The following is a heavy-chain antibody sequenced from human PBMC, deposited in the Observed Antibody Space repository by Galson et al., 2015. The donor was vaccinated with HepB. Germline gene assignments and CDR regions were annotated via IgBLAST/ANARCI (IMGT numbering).Heavy chain of an antibody. CDR3: ARDVLLIGERDYYGMDV. V-gene: IGHV1-18*04. D-gene: IGHD4-17*01. J-gene: IGHJ6*02. CDR2: ISAYNGNT. Sequence: SVKVSCKASGYTFTSYGISWVRQAPGQGLEWMGWISAYNGNTNYAQKFQGRVTITADKSTSTAYMELSSLRSDDTAVYYCARDVLLIGERDYYGMDVWGQGTTVTVSS. CDR1: GYTFTSYG.